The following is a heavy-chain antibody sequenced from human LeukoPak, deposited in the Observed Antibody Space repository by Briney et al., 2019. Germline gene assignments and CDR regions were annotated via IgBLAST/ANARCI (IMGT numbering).Heavy chain of an antibody. CDR3: ARSPSGRYSLIGFLEN. CDR1: GFTFSSYA. Sequence: PGGSLRLSCAASGFTFSSYAMSWVRQAPGKGLEWVSAISGSGGSTYYADSVKGRFTISRDNSKNTLYLQMNSLRAEDTAIYYCARSPSGRYSLIGFLENWGQGTLVTVSS. D-gene: IGHD1-26*01. J-gene: IGHJ4*02. V-gene: IGHV3-23*01. CDR2: ISGSGGST.